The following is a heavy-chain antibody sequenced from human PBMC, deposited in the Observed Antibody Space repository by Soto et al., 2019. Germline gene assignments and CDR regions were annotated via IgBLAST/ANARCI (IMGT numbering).Heavy chain of an antibody. CDR3: ARDNVRIAAAGSYNWFDP. CDR1: GFTFSDYY. D-gene: IGHD6-13*01. CDR2: ISSSSSYT. V-gene: IGHV3-11*05. Sequence: GGSLRLSCAASGFTFSDYYMSWIRQAPGKGLEWVSYISSSSSYTNYADSVKGRFTISRDNAKNSLYLQMNSLRAEDTAVYYCARDNVRIAAAGSYNWFDPWGQGTLVTVSS. J-gene: IGHJ5*02.